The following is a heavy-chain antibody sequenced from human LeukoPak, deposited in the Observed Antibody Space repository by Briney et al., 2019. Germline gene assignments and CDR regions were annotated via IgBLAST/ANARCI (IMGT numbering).Heavy chain of an antibody. J-gene: IGHJ4*02. CDR1: VGSSSGYY. CDR2: INHSGNT. V-gene: IGHV4-34*01. Sequence: SETLSLTCAVYVGSSSGYYWSWIRQPPGKGLEWIGEINHSGNTNYNPSLKSRVTISVDTSKNHFSLKLSSVTAADTAVYYCARGQWLPVFDFWGQGTLVTVSS. D-gene: IGHD3-22*01. CDR3: ARGQWLPVFDF.